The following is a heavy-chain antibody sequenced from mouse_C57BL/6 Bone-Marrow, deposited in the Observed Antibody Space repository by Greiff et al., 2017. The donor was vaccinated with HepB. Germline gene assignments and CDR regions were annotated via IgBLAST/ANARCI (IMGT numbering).Heavy chain of an antibody. J-gene: IGHJ4*01. CDR1: GYTFTSYW. V-gene: IGHV1-64*01. Sequence: QVQLQQPGAELVKPGASVKLSCKASGYTFTSYWMHWVKQRPGQGLEWIGMIHPNSGSTNYNEKFKSKATLTVDKSSSTAYMQLSSLTSEDSAVYYCARYLLLRDYAMDYWGQGTSVTVSS. D-gene: IGHD1-1*01. CDR3: ARYLLLRDYAMDY. CDR2: IHPNSGST.